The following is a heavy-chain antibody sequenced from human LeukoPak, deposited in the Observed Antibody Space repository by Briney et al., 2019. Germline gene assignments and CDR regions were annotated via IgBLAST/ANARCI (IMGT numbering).Heavy chain of an antibody. D-gene: IGHD6-19*01. CDR2: INPNGGDT. CDR1: GYTFTSYG. V-gene: IGHV1-2*02. Sequence: GASVKVSCKASGYTFTSYGISWVRQAPGQGLEWMGWINPNGGDTNYAQKFQGRVTMTRDTSISTAYMELSRLRSDDTAMYYCARRYSSGPHLGYWGQGTLVTVSS. CDR3: ARRYSSGPHLGY. J-gene: IGHJ4*02.